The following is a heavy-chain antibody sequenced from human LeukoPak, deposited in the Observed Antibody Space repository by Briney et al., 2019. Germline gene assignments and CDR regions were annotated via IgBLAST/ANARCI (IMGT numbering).Heavy chain of an antibody. Sequence: PSGTLSLTCAVSGGSISSSNWWSWVRQPPGKGLEWIGEIYHSGSTNYNPSLKSRVTISVDKSKNQFSLKLSSVTAADTAVYYCAGRGGYCSGGSCDYWGRGTLVTVSS. V-gene: IGHV4-4*02. CDR3: AGRGGYCSGGSCDY. CDR1: GGSISSSNW. CDR2: IYHSGST. D-gene: IGHD2-15*01. J-gene: IGHJ4*02.